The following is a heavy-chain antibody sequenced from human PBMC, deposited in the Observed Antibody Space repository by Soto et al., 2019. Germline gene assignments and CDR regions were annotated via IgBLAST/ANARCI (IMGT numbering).Heavy chain of an antibody. CDR1: GAALNSGNYY. Sequence: SETLSLTCSVSGAALNSGNYYWSWIRQVPGKGLEWIGHIYVTGAVDYNPSLRDRITISQDTSERQFSLNLRLVTAADTAVYYCARLRIATNNYKWFDPWGQGTLFTVSS. V-gene: IGHV4-31*03. D-gene: IGHD2-21*01. CDR2: IYVTGAV. J-gene: IGHJ5*02. CDR3: ARLRIATNNYKWFDP.